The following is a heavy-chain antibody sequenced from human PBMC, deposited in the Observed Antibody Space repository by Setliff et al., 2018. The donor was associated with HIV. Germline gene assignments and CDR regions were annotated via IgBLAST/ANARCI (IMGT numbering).Heavy chain of an antibody. CDR2: INHSGRT. D-gene: IGHD2-8*02. CDR1: GGSFSDNY. V-gene: IGHV4-34*01. J-gene: IGHJ6*03. Sequence: PSETLSLTCAVYGGSFSDNYWSWIRQSPGKGLEWLGEINHSGRTKYSPSLRSRVSISVDTSKTQFSLKLSSVTAADTAVYYGARVSSTYWYSIFRNYYYHMDVWGKGTAVTVSS. CDR3: ARVSSTYWYSIFRNYYYHMDV.